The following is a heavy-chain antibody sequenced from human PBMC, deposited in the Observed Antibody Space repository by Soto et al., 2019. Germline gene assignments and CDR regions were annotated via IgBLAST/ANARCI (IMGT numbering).Heavy chain of an antibody. CDR1: RFTFSSYS. J-gene: IGHJ4*02. CDR2: ISSSSSTI. V-gene: IGHV3-48*02. Sequence: GGSLRLSCAASRFTFSSYSMNWVRQAPGKGLEWVSYISSSSSTIYYADSVKGRFTISRDNAKNSLYLQMNSLRDEDTAVYYCARDFEDYAIMDIYIYSLDYWRQGTLV. CDR3: ARDFEDYAIMDIYIYSLDY. D-gene: IGHD3-9*01.